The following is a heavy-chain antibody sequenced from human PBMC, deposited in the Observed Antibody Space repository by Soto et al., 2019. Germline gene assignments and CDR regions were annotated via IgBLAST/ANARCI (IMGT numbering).Heavy chain of an antibody. CDR2: IWFDGSNK. Sequence: QVQLVESGGGVVQPGRSLRLSCAASGFIFTNHGWHWVRQAPGKGLEWVAMIWFDGSNKYYADSVKGRFTISRDDSKNTLYLQMNSLRTEDTAVYYCASDRSASGSHAGWFDPWGQGTLVTGSS. J-gene: IGHJ5*02. CDR3: ASDRSASGSHAGWFDP. V-gene: IGHV3-33*01. D-gene: IGHD3-10*01. CDR1: GFIFTNHG.